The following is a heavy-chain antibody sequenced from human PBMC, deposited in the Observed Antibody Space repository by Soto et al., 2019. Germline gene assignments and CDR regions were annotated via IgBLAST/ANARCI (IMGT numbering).Heavy chain of an antibody. CDR1: GGTFSSYA. V-gene: IGHV1-69*13. CDR2: IIPIFGTA. D-gene: IGHD4-17*01. J-gene: IGHJ4*02. Sequence: SVKVSCKAFGGTFSSYAISWVRQAPGQGLEWMGGIIPIFGTANYAQKFQGRVTITADESTSTAYMELSSLRSEDTAVYYCARFVDYGDYFDYWGQGTPVTVSS. CDR3: ARFVDYGDYFDY.